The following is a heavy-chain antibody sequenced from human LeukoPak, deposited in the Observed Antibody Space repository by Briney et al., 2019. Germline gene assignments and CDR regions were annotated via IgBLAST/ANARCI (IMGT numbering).Heavy chain of an antibody. CDR1: GFTFSSYE. Sequence: PGGSLRLSCAASGFTFSSYEMNWVRQAPGKGLEWVSYISSSGSTIYYADSVKGRFTISRDNAKNSLYLQMNSLRAEDTAVYYCARDSGAVVLRYFDYWGQGTLVTVSS. CDR2: ISSSGSTI. CDR3: ARDSGAVVLRYFDY. V-gene: IGHV3-48*03. J-gene: IGHJ4*02. D-gene: IGHD5-18*01.